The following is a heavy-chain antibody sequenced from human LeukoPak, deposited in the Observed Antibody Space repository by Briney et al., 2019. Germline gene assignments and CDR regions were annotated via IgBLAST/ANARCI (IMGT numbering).Heavy chain of an antibody. J-gene: IGHJ4*02. CDR2: IRYDGSSK. CDR1: GFTFSTFG. D-gene: IGHD6-13*01. V-gene: IGHV3-30*02. Sequence: GGSLRLSCAASGFTFSTFGMHWVRQAPGKGLEWVVFIRYDGSSKYYADSVKGRFTISRDNSKNTLYLQMNSLRLEDTAVYYCAKDLGSSSWNSWGFDYWGQGTLVTVSS. CDR3: AKDLGSSSWNSWGFDY.